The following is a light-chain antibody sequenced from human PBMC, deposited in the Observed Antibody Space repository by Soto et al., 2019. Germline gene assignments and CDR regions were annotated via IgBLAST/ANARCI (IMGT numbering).Light chain of an antibody. CDR3: QQRSNWPIT. V-gene: IGKV3-11*01. J-gene: IGKJ5*01. CDR2: DAS. Sequence: EIVMTQSPATLSVSPGESATLSCRASQSVSSNLAWYQQKPGQGPSLLIYDASTRATGIPARFSGSGSGTDFALTISSLEPEDFAVYYCQQRSNWPITFGQGTRLEIK. CDR1: QSVSSN.